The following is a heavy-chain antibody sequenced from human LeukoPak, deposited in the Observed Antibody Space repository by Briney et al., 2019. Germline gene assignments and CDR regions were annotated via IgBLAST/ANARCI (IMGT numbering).Heavy chain of an antibody. CDR2: ISSSGSTI. J-gene: IGHJ4*02. CDR1: GFTFSSYE. CDR3: ARKSFLFESQYFDY. V-gene: IGHV3-48*03. D-gene: IGHD3-10*02. Sequence: PGGSLRLSCAASGFTFSSYEMNWVRQAPGKGLEWVSYISSSGSTIYYADSVKGRFTISRDNAKNSLYLQMNSLRAEDTAVYHCARKSFLFESQYFDYWGQGTLVTVSS.